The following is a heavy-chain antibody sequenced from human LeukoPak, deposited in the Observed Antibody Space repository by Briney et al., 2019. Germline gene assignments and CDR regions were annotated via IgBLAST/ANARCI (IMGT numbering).Heavy chain of an antibody. CDR3: AKGSSLGDY. CDR1: GFTFSSYG. CDR2: IWYDGSNK. J-gene: IGHJ4*02. Sequence: GGSLRLSCAASGFTFSSYGIHWVRQAPGKGLEWAAVIWYDGSNKYYADSVKGRFTISRDNSKNTLYLQMNSLRAEDAAVYYCAKGSSLGDYWGQGTLVTVSS. V-gene: IGHV3-30*02. D-gene: IGHD5/OR15-5a*01.